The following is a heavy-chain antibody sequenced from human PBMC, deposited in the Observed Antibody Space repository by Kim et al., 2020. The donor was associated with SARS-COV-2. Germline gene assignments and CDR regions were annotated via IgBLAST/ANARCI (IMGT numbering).Heavy chain of an antibody. J-gene: IGHJ4*02. Sequence: SETLSLTFAVYGGSFSGYYWSWIRQPPGKGLEWIGEINHSGSNSYNPSLKSRVTISVDTSKNQFSLKVSSVTAADTAVYYCARLNNSDSGSMKNYFDYWGQGNLVTVSS. CDR1: GGSFSGYY. CDR2: INHSGSN. V-gene: IGHV4-34*01. D-gene: IGHD3-10*01. CDR3: ARLNNSDSGSMKNYFDY.